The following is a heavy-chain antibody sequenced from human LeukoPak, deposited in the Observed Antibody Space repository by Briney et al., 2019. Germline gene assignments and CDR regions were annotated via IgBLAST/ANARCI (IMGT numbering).Heavy chain of an antibody. CDR3: AKVVPMVRGSSHFDY. CDR1: GFIFSNYG. D-gene: IGHD3-10*01. V-gene: IGHV3-30*02. CDR2: IRNDGSMK. Sequence: GGSLRLSCAASGFIFSNYGMHWVRQTPAKGLEWVAFIRNDGSMKYYADSVKGRFTISRDNSKNTLYLQMNSLRAEDTAVYYCAKVVPMVRGSSHFDYWGQGTLVTVSS. J-gene: IGHJ4*02.